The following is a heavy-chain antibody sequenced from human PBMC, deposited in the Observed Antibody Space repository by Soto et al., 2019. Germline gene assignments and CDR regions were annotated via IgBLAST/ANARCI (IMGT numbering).Heavy chain of an antibody. V-gene: IGHV4-59*08. J-gene: IGHJ3*02. Sequence: SETLSLTCTVSGGSISSYYWSWIRQPPGKGLEWIGYIYYSGSTNYNPSLKSRVTISVDTSKNQFSLKLSSVTAADTAVYYCARRHPPLGYCSGGSCHSLAPFSFDIWGQGTMVTVSS. CDR1: GGSISSYY. CDR3: ARRHPPLGYCSGGSCHSLAPFSFDI. D-gene: IGHD2-15*01. CDR2: IYYSGST.